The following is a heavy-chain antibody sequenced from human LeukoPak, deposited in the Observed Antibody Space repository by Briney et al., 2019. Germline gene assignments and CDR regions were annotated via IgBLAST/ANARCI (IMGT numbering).Heavy chain of an antibody. Sequence: PGGSLRLSCAASGFTFSLSSMTWVRQAPGKGLEWVANIKQDGSEKYYVDSVKGRFTISRDNAKNSLYLQMNSLRAEDTAVYYCAREPGGWFDPWGQGTLVTVSS. CDR2: IKQDGSEK. D-gene: IGHD3-16*01. CDR1: GFTFSLSS. J-gene: IGHJ5*02. CDR3: AREPGGWFDP. V-gene: IGHV3-7*01.